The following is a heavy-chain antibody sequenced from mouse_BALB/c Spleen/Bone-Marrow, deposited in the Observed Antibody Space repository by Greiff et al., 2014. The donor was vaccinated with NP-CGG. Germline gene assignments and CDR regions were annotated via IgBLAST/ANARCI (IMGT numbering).Heavy chain of an antibody. CDR3: ARDHFDH. CDR1: GYTFSSYW. Sequence: VQLQQSGAELIKPGASVKISCKATGYTFSSYWIEWIKQRPGHGLEWIGEILPGSVTTNYNGRFKGKATFTADTSSNTAYMQLSSLTSEDSAVYYCARDHFDHWGPGTTLTVSS. V-gene: IGHV1-9*01. J-gene: IGHJ2*01. CDR2: ILPGSVTT.